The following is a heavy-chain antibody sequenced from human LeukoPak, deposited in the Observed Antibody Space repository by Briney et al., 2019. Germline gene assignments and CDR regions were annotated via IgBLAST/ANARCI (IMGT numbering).Heavy chain of an antibody. CDR2: ISSNGGST. CDR3: AREDGGNLFDY. D-gene: IGHD4-23*01. V-gene: IGHV3-64*01. Sequence: GGSLRLSCAASGFTFSSYAMHWVRQAPGKGLEYVSAISSNGGSTYYANSVKGRFTISRDNSKNTLYLQMGSLSAEDMAVYYCAREDGGNLFDYWGQGTLVTVSS. J-gene: IGHJ4*02. CDR1: GFTFSSYA.